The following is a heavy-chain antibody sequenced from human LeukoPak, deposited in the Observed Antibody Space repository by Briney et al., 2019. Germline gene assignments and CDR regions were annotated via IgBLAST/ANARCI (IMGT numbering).Heavy chain of an antibody. V-gene: IGHV3-48*03. D-gene: IGHD4-17*01. Sequence: GGSLRLSCAASGFTFSSYEMNWVRQAPGKGLERISYISSSGTTIYYADSVKGRFTISRDNAKKSLYLQMNSLRAEDTAVYYCARPLDYGDYVPLDYWGQGTPVTVSS. CDR1: GFTFSSYE. CDR2: ISSSGTTI. CDR3: ARPLDYGDYVPLDY. J-gene: IGHJ4*02.